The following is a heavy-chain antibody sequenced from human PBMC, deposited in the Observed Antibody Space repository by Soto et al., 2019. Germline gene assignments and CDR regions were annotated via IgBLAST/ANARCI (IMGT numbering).Heavy chain of an antibody. CDR1: GFSLTTSGVG. Sequence: QITLKESGPPLVNPTQTLTLTCTFSGFSLTTSGVGVGWIRQPPGKALEWLAVIYWDDDKRYRPPLKSRLTITKYSAKNQVVLRMANMDPVVTATYSCTHRDGYRSRWNVMSDIFDVWGQGTMVTVSS. J-gene: IGHJ3*01. D-gene: IGHD6-13*01. CDR2: IYWDDDK. V-gene: IGHV2-5*02. CDR3: THRDGYRSRWNVMSDIFDV.